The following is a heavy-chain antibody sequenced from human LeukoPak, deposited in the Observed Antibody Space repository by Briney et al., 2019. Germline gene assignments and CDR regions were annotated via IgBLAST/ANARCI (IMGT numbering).Heavy chain of an antibody. D-gene: IGHD6-13*01. CDR2: ISWNSGSI. CDR1: GFTLDDYA. CDR3: AKDMWRGIAAPSVY. Sequence: GRSLRLSCAASGFTLDDYAMHWVRQAPGKGLEWVSGISWNSGSIGYADSVKGRFTISRDNAKNSLYLQMNSLRAEDTALYYCAKDMWRGIAAPSVYWGQGTLVTVSS. V-gene: IGHV3-9*01. J-gene: IGHJ4*02.